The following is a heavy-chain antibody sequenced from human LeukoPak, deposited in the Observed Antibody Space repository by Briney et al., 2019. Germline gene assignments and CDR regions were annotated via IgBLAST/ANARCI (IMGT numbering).Heavy chain of an antibody. D-gene: IGHD3-10*01. V-gene: IGHV4-59*01. Sequence: PSETLSVTRTDSGGSLISYYWSWIRQPPGKGLEWIGYIYYSGSTNYNPSLKSRVTISVDTSKNQFSLKLSSVTAADTAVYYCARDRGMESDAFDIWGQGTMVTVSS. CDR1: GGSLISYY. CDR2: IYYSGST. J-gene: IGHJ3*02. CDR3: ARDRGMESDAFDI.